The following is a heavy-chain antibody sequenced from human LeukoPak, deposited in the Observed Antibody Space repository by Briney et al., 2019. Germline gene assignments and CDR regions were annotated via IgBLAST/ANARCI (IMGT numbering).Heavy chain of an antibody. D-gene: IGHD3-9*01. CDR1: GFTFSSYA. CDR3: AREDPYDILTGYYMDV. V-gene: IGHV3-30*01. CDR2: ISYDGSNK. J-gene: IGHJ6*03. Sequence: PGRSLRLSCAASGFTFSSYAMHWVRQAPGKGLEWVAVISYDGSNKYYADSVKGRFTISRDNSENTLYLQMNSLRAEDTAVYYCAREDPYDILTGYYMDVWGKGTTVTVSS.